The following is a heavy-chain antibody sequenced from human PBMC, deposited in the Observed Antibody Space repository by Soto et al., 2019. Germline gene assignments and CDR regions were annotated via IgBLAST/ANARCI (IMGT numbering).Heavy chain of an antibody. CDR2: ISPDGSGK. CDR3: ARWIRGSPDY. Sequence: DVQLVASGGGLVQPGGSLTLPCAVSGFTFSNHWMGWVRQTPRKGLEWVANISPDGSGKYYVDSLKGRFTISRDNAKDSLYLHMSSLGVEDTSIYPCARWIRGSPDYWGQGTLVTVSS. V-gene: IGHV3-7*04. CDR1: GFTFSNHW. J-gene: IGHJ4*02. D-gene: IGHD3-10*01.